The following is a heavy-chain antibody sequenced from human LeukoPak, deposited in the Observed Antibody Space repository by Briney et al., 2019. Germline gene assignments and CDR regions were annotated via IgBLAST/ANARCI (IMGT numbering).Heavy chain of an antibody. J-gene: IGHJ6*03. D-gene: IGHD3-10*01. V-gene: IGHV4-4*02. Sequence: SGTLSLTCAVSGGSISSSNWWSWVRQPPGKGLEWIGEIYHSGSTNYNPSLKSRVTISVDTSKNQFSLKLSSVTAADTAVYYCARTGSGSYYNRYYYYYMDVWGKGTTVTISS. CDR2: IYHSGST. CDR1: GGSISSSNW. CDR3: ARTGSGSYYNRYYYYYMDV.